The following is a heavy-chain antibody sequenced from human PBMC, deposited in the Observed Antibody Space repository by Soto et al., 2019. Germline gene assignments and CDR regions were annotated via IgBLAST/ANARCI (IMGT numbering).Heavy chain of an antibody. CDR2: IIGSSTYI. V-gene: IGHV3-21*03. CDR3: ARYVPNWNFDS. D-gene: IGHD1-1*01. J-gene: IGHJ4*02. Sequence: EVQLVESGGGLVKPGGSLRLSCAASGFSFSTYSMNWVRQAPGKGLEWVSSIIGSSTYIFYADSVKGRFTISRDNAKNSLYLQMNSLTAEDTAVYYCARYVPNWNFDSWGQGTLVTVSS. CDR1: GFSFSTYS.